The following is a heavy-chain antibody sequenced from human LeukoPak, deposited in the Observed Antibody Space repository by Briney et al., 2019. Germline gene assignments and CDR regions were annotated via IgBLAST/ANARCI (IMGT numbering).Heavy chain of an antibody. CDR3: ASLSSSWYNHFDY. CDR1: GFTFSSYA. V-gene: IGHV3-30-3*01. D-gene: IGHD6-13*01. Sequence: GGSLRLSCAASGFTFSSYAMHWVRQAPGKGLEWVAVISYDGSNKYYADSVKGRFTISRDNSKNTLYLQMNSLRAEDTAVYYCASLSSSWYNHFDYWGQGTLVTVSS. CDR2: ISYDGSNK. J-gene: IGHJ4*02.